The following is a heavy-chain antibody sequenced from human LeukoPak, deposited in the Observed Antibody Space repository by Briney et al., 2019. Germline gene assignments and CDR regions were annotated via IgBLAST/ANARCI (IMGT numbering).Heavy chain of an antibody. Sequence: GASVKVSCKASGYTFTSYGISWVRQAPGQGLEWMGWISAYNGNTNYAQKLQGRVTMTADTSTSTAYMELRSLRSDDTAVYYCASSAAPLNDAFDIWGQGTKVTVSS. D-gene: IGHD2-2*01. CDR3: ASSAAPLNDAFDI. CDR1: GYTFTSYG. J-gene: IGHJ3*02. V-gene: IGHV1-18*01. CDR2: ISAYNGNT.